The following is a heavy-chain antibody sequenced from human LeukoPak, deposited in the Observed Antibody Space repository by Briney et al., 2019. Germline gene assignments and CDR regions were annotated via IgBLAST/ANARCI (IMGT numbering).Heavy chain of an antibody. CDR1: GYSFTSQD. CDR2: INPGNGDT. Sequence: ASVKVSCKTSGYSFTSQDMHWVRQAPGQSLEWMGCINPGNGDTKYSQEFQGRVTITRNTSISTAYMELSSLRSEDTAVYYCARGSPPRKQQLAHWGQGTLVTVSS. J-gene: IGHJ4*02. D-gene: IGHD6-13*01. CDR3: ARGSPPRKQQLAH. V-gene: IGHV1-3*03.